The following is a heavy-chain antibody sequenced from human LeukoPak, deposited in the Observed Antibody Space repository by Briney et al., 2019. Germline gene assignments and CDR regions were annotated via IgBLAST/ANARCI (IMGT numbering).Heavy chain of an antibody. CDR3: AKATGYSNYVFDY. V-gene: IGHV3-23*01. CDR1: GFTFSSYA. D-gene: IGHD4-11*01. Sequence: GGSLRLSCAASGFTFSSYAMSWVRQAPGKRLEWVSAISGSGGSTYFADSVKGRFTISRDNSKNTLYLQMNSLRAEDTAVYYCAKATGYSNYVFDYWGQGTLVTVSS. CDR2: ISGSGGST. J-gene: IGHJ4*02.